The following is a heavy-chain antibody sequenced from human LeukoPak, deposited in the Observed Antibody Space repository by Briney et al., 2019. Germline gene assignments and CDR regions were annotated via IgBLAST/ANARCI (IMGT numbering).Heavy chain of an antibody. Sequence: GASVKVSCTASGYTFTSYGIAWVRQAPGQGLEWMGWINAGNGNTKYSQEFQGRVTITRDTSASTAYMELSSLRSEDMAVYYCARSLASGSSGWFDPWGQGTLVTVSS. D-gene: IGHD3-10*01. V-gene: IGHV1-3*03. J-gene: IGHJ5*02. CDR3: ARSLASGSSGWFDP. CDR2: INAGNGNT. CDR1: GYTFTSYG.